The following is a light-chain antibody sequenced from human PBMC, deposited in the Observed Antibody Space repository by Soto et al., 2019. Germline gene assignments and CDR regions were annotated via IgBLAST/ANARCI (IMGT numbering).Light chain of an antibody. CDR3: HQRQSWPRT. CDR1: QSVDIN. CDR2: QAS. V-gene: IGKV3D-15*03. J-gene: IGKJ1*01. Sequence: EIVMTQSPATLSVSPGERATLSGRASQSVDINLAWYQKKAGQAPRLLIYQASIRAAGIPARFSASGSGTDFTLTISDVQPEDFALYYCHQRQSWPRTFGQGTKVDIK.